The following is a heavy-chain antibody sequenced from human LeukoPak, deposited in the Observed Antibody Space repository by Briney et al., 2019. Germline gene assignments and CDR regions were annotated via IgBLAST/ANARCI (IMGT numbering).Heavy chain of an antibody. CDR1: GGYIGSFY. CDR3: ARGFAAAGFDY. CDR2: IYYSGST. Sequence: SETLSLTCTVSGGYIGSFYWSWIRRPPGKVLEWIGYIYYSGSTNYNPSLKSRVTISVDTSKNQFSLKVTSVTAADTAVYYCARGFAAAGFDYWGQGTLVTVSS. V-gene: IGHV4-59*08. J-gene: IGHJ4*02. D-gene: IGHD6-13*01.